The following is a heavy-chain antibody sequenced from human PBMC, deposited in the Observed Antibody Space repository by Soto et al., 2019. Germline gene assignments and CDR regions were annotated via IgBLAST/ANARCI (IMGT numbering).Heavy chain of an antibody. CDR2: IYAGGST. CDR1: DFTVNSNY. D-gene: IGHD5-18*01. J-gene: IGHJ4*02. V-gene: IGHV3-53*01. CDR3: ASGFSYGYFDY. Sequence: EVQLLESGGGLIQPGGSLRLSCEVSDFTVNSNYMSWVRQAPGRGLEWVSVIYAGGSTYYADSVKGRFTISRDNSKSTLFLQMNSLRTKDTAVYYCASGFSYGYFDYWGQGTLVTVSS.